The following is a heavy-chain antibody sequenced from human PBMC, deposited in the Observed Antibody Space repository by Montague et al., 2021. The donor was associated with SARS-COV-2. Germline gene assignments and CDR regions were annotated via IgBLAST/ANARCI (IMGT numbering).Heavy chain of an antibody. CDR1: GFTVSSNY. V-gene: IGHV3-53*01. Sequence: SLRLSCAASGFTVSSNYMSWVRQAPGKGLEWVSVIYSGGSTYYADSVEGRFTISRDNSKNTLYLQMNSLRAEDTAVYYCARAPFDDFWSGYTYYFDYWGQGTLVTVSS. J-gene: IGHJ4*02. CDR3: ARAPFDDFWSGYTYYFDY. D-gene: IGHD3-3*01. CDR2: IYSGGST.